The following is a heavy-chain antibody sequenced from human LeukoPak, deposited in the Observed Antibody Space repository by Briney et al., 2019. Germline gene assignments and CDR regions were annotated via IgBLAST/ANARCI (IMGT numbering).Heavy chain of an antibody. CDR1: GFTFSSYE. Sequence: PGGSLRLSCAASGFTFSSYEMNWVRQAPGKGLEWVSYISSSGSTIYYADSVKGRFTIPRDNAKNSLYLQMNSLRAEDTAVYYCARDSYYYDSSGSIGGYYYYYMDVWGKGTTVTVSS. CDR2: ISSSGSTI. CDR3: ARDSYYYDSSGSIGGYYYYYMDV. J-gene: IGHJ6*03. V-gene: IGHV3-48*03. D-gene: IGHD3-22*01.